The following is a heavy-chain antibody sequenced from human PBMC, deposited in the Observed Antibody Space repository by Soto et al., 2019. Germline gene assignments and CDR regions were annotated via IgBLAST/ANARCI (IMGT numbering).Heavy chain of an antibody. J-gene: IGHJ1*01. CDR3: ARADTYSSGWYSEYFQH. Sequence: QVQLQQWGAGLLKPSETLSLTCAAYGGSFSGYYWSWIRQPPGKGLEWIGEINHSGSTNYNPSLKSRVTISVDTSKNQFSLKLSSVTAADTAVYYCARADTYSSGWYSEYFQHWGQGTLVTVSS. CDR1: GGSFSGYY. D-gene: IGHD6-19*01. CDR2: INHSGST. V-gene: IGHV4-34*01.